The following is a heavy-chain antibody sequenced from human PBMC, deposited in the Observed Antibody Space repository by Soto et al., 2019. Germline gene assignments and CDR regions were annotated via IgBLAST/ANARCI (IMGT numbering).Heavy chain of an antibody. CDR3: AKDKGVFNWATSYFDY. CDR2: TSYDGNIE. V-gene: IGHV3-30*18. D-gene: IGHD1-1*01. J-gene: IGHJ4*02. Sequence: QVQLVESGGGVVQPGRSLRLSCAASGFTFSNYAMHWVRQAPGKGLEWVALTSYDGNIEYYTDSVKGRFTISRDNSKNTLFLQMNSPRPEDTAVYYCAKDKGVFNWATSYFDYWGQGALVTVSS. CDR1: GFTFSNYA.